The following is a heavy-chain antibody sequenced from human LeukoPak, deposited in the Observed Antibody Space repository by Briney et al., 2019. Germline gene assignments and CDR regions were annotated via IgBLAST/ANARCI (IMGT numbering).Heavy chain of an antibody. D-gene: IGHD3-3*01. CDR2: IYYSGST. CDR1: GGSISSSNYY. CDR3: AREVWDDFWSGYYFDY. J-gene: IGHJ4*02. V-gene: IGHV4-39*02. Sequence: SETLSLTCTVSGGSISSSNYYWGWIRQPPGKGLEWIGNIYYSGSTYYNPSLKSRVTISVDTSKNQFSLKLNSVTAADTAVYYCAREVWDDFWSGYYFDYWGQGTLVTVSS.